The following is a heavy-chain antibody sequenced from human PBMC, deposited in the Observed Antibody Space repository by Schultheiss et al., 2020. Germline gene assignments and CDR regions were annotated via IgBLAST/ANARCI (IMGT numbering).Heavy chain of an antibody. Sequence: GGSLRLSCAASGFTFSNYWMHWVRQAPGKGLVWVSAISGSGGSTYYADSVKGRFTISRDNSKNTLYLQMNSLRAEDTAVYYCAKGAIQYYYYGMDVWGQGTTVTVSS. CDR3: AKGAIQYYYYGMDV. D-gene: IGHD2-2*01. V-gene: IGHV3-23*01. CDR2: ISGSGGST. CDR1: GFTFSNYW. J-gene: IGHJ6*02.